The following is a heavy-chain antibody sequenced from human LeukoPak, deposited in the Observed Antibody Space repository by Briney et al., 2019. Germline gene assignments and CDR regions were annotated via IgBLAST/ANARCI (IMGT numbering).Heavy chain of an antibody. V-gene: IGHV1-69*05. Sequence: GASVKVSCKASGGTFSSYAISWVRQAPGQGLEWMGGIIPIFCTANFEQKFQGRVTITTDESTSTAYMELSSLRSEDTAVYYCARGVVVGAFDIWGQGTMVTVSS. D-gene: IGHD3-3*01. CDR2: IIPIFCTA. J-gene: IGHJ3*02. CDR1: GGTFSSYA. CDR3: ARGVVVGAFDI.